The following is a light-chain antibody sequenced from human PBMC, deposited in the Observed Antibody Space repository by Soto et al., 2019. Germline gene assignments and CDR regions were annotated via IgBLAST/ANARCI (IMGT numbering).Light chain of an antibody. CDR3: QQYRSSPPLT. J-gene: IGKJ4*01. V-gene: IGKV3-20*01. CDR1: QSVTSY. CDR2: GAS. Sequence: ESVLTQSPGTLSLSPGERSTLSCMASQSVTSYLAWYQQKPGQAPRLLIYGASSRATGIPDRFSGSGSGTDFTLTISRLEPEDFAVYYCQQYRSSPPLTFGGGTKVDIK.